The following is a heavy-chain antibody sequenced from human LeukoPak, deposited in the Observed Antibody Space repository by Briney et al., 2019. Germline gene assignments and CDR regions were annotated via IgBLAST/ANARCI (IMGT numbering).Heavy chain of an antibody. D-gene: IGHD2/OR15-2a*01. Sequence: PSETLSLTCTVSGGSISSGDYYWSWIRQPPGKGLEWIGYIYYSGSTYYNPSLKSRVTISVDTSKNQFSLKLSSVTAADTAVYYCASENIVVAQGPFDYWGQGTLVTVSS. J-gene: IGHJ4*02. CDR3: ASENIVVAQGPFDY. CDR2: IYYSGST. CDR1: GGSISSGDYY. V-gene: IGHV4-30-4*08.